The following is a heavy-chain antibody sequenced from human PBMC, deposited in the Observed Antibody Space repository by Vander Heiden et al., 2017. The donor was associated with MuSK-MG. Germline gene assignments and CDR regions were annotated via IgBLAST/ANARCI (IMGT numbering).Heavy chain of an antibody. V-gene: IGHV4-38-2*01. D-gene: IGHD1-26*01. Sequence: QVQLQESGPGLVKPSETLSLTCAVSGYSISSGYYWGWIRQPPGKGLEWIGSIYHSGSTYYNPALKSRVTISVDTSKNKFSLKLRSVTAADTAVYYCARQGGEVGYQDYWGQGTLVTVSS. CDR3: ARQGGEVGYQDY. J-gene: IGHJ4*02. CDR1: GYSISSGYY. CDR2: IYHSGST.